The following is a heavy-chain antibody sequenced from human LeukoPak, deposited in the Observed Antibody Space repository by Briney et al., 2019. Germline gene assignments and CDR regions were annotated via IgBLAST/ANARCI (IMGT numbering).Heavy chain of an antibody. CDR3: ARKCLSIVVVPAATQNWFDP. D-gene: IGHD2-2*01. CDR1: GYTFTIYD. V-gene: IGHV1-8*01. Sequence: ASVKVSCKASGYTFTIYDINWVRQATGQGLEWMGWMNPNSGNTGYAQKFQGRVTMTRNTSISTAYMELSSLRSEDTAVYYCARKCLSIVVVPAATQNWFDPWGQGTLVTVSS. CDR2: MNPNSGNT. J-gene: IGHJ5*02.